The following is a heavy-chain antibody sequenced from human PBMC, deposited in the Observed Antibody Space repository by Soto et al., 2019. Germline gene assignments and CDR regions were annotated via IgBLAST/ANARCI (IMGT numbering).Heavy chain of an antibody. CDR1: GFTFSSFG. D-gene: IGHD6-19*01. CDR2: IWYDGTNQ. J-gene: IGHJ4*02. CDR3: ARGMETLAVAGPVPGGADY. Sequence: QVHLVESGGGVVPPGRSLRLSCVASGFTFSSFGMHWVRQAPGKGLEWVAVIWYDGTNQYYADSVKGRFSISRDNAKNTMYLQMNSLRADDTAGYYGARGMETLAVAGPVPGGADYWGQGTLVTVSS. V-gene: IGHV3-33*01.